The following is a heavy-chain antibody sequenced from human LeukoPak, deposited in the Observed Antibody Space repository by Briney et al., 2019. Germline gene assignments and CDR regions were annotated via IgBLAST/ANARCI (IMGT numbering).Heavy chain of an antibody. J-gene: IGHJ6*02. Sequence: SVKVSCKASGGTFSSYAISWVRQAPGQGLEWMGRIIPILGIANYAQKFQGRVTITADKSTSTAYMELSSLRSEDTAVYYCARALTGTTTHPYYYYGMDVWGQGTTVTVSS. CDR3: ARALTGTTTHPYYYYGMDV. CDR1: GGTFSSYA. CDR2: IIPILGIA. D-gene: IGHD1-7*01. V-gene: IGHV1-69*04.